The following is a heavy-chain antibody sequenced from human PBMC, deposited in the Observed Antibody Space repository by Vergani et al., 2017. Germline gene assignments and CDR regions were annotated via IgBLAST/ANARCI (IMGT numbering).Heavy chain of an antibody. CDR2: ISSSSSYI. CDR3: ARPQVVGASNWFDP. D-gene: IGHD2-15*01. CDR1: GFTFSSYS. Sequence: EVQLVESGGGLVKPGGSLRLSCAASGFTFSSYSMNWVRQAPGKGLEWVSSISSSSSYIYYADSVKGRFTISRDNAKNSLYLQMNSLRAEDTAVYYCARPQVVGASNWFDPWGQGTLVTVSS. J-gene: IGHJ5*02. V-gene: IGHV3-21*01.